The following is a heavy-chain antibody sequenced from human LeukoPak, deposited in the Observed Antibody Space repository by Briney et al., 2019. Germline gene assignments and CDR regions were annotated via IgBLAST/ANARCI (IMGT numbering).Heavy chain of an antibody. CDR3: ARAYEALPPDYGDYWGLDNGAFDI. V-gene: IGHV1-69*13. J-gene: IGHJ3*02. CDR1: GGTFSSYA. Sequence: GASVKVSCKASGGTFSSYAISWVRQAPGQGLEWMGGIIPIFGTANYAQKFQGRVTITADESTSTAYMELSSLRSEDTAVYYCARAYEALPPDYGDYWGLDNGAFDIWGQGTMVTVSS. CDR2: IIPIFGTA. D-gene: IGHD4-17*01.